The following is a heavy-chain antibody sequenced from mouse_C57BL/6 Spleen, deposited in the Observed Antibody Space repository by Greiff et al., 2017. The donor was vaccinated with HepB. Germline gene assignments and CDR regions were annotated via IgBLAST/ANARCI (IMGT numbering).Heavy chain of an antibody. CDR2: IGPNSGGT. V-gene: IGHV1-72*01. CDR3: ARPPLYGSSCDWFAY. Sequence: QVQLQQPGAELVKPGASVKLSCTASGFTFTSYWMHWVKQRPGRGLEWIGRIGPNSGGTKYNEKFKSKATLTVDKPSSKAYMQLSSLTSEASAVYYCARPPLYGSSCDWFAYWGQGTLVTVSA. J-gene: IGHJ3*01. D-gene: IGHD1-1*01. CDR1: GFTFTSYW.